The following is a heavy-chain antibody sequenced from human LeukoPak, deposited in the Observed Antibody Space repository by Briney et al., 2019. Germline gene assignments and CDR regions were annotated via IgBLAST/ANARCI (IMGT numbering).Heavy chain of an antibody. J-gene: IGHJ4*02. CDR1: GFTFSNYA. D-gene: IGHD3-22*01. V-gene: IGHV3-48*03. Sequence: GGSLRLSCAASGFTFSNYAMNWVRQAPGKGLEWVSYIGSSGSAIYYADSVKGRFTISRDNAKNSLYLQMNSLRVEDTAVYYCARMTYYYDSSGYSHFDYWGQGTLVTVSS. CDR3: ARMTYYYDSSGYSHFDY. CDR2: IGSSGSAI.